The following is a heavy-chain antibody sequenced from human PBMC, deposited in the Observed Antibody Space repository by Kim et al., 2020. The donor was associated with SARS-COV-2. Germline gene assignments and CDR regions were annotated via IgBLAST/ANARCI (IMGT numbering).Heavy chain of an antibody. D-gene: IGHD6-13*01. Sequence: SVKGRFTISRDNSKNTLYLQMSSLRAEDTAVYYCMKDGSGAAAGTGWFDPWGQGTLVTVSS. V-gene: IGHV3-64D*06. CDR3: MKDGSGAAAGTGWFDP. J-gene: IGHJ5*02.